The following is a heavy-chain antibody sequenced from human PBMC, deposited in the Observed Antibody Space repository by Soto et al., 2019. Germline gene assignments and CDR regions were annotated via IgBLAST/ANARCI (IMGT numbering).Heavy chain of an antibody. CDR2: IYYSGST. Sequence: SGTPFPTRPFPCGSLRSLHLGWSREPPGEGLEWIGYIYYSGSTNYNPSLKSRVTISVDTSKNQFSLKLSSVTAADTAVYYCAREGVSSSWYYYYGMDVWGQGTTVTVSS. D-gene: IGHD6-13*01. J-gene: IGHJ6*02. CDR3: AREGVSSSWYYYYGMDV. CDR1: CGSLRSLH. V-gene: IGHV4-59*01.